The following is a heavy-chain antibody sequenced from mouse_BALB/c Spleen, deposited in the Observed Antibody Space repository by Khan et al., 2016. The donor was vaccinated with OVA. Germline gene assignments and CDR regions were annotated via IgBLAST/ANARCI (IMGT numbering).Heavy chain of an antibody. CDR2: IDPANGNS. J-gene: IGHJ2*01. CDR3: ATDFYGSSRYFDY. D-gene: IGHD1-1*01. Sequence: VQLQQSGSEFVKPGASVRLSCTASGFNIKDTYMHWVKQRPEQGLEWIGRIDPANGNSKYDPKFQGKATITADTSSNTAYLQLSSLTSEDTAVYYCATDFYGSSRYFDYWGQGTTLTVSS. V-gene: IGHV14-3*02. CDR1: GFNIKDTY.